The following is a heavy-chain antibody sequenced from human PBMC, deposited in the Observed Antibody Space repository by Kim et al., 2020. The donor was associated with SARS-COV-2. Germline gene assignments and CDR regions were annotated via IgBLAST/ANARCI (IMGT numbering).Heavy chain of an antibody. CDR3: GISGI. CDR1: GITSSSYW. J-gene: IGHJ1*01. V-gene: IGHV3-7*01. CDR2: IKRDGSER. Sequence: GGSLRLSCVESGITSSSYWLTWVCQAPGKGLEWVAYIKRDGSERYYGDSVKGRFTISRDNAKSSVFLQMNSLRSEDTAVYYCGISGIWGRGTLVTVAS.